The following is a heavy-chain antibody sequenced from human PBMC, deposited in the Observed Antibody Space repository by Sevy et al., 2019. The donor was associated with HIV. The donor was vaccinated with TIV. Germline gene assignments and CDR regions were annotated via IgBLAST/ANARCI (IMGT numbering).Heavy chain of an antibody. CDR3: AIDHRRDGMIVVPFEK. CDR2: IRSETGGGTT. Sequence: GGSLRLSCAASGLSFSNAWMAWVRQAPGKGLEWVDRIRSETGGGTTDFAAFAKGKFTISRDDPKNTLYLQMNSLKTEDTAVYYCAIDHRRDGMIVVPFEKWGLGTLVTVSS. J-gene: IGHJ4*02. V-gene: IGHV3-15*01. D-gene: IGHD3-22*01. CDR1: GLSFSNAW.